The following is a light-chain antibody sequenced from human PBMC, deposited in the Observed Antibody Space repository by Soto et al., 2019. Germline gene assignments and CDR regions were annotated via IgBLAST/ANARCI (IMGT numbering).Light chain of an antibody. J-gene: IGLJ1*01. CDR1: ISDIGSYRA. V-gene: IGLV2-23*02. CDR2: EVT. Sequence: QSVLTQPASVTGSPGQSIAISCTGTISDIGSYRAVSWYRQDPGKAPKLIIYEVTKRPSGVSDRFSGYRSGGTASLTVSGLQAEDEADYYCSSYAGSNTFVFGTGTKVTVL. CDR3: SSYAGSNTFV.